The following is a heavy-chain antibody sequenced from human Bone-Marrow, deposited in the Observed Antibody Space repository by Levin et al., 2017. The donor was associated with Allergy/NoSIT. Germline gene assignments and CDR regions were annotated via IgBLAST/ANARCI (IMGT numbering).Heavy chain of an antibody. J-gene: IGHJ4*02. CDR1: GFTVSSNY. V-gene: IGHV3-53*01. D-gene: IGHD3-9*01. Sequence: GGSLRLSCAASGFTVSSNYMSWVRQAPGKGLEWVSVIYSGGSTYYADSVKGRFTISRDNSKNTLYLQMNSLRAEDTAVYYCARGANILTGYYSTTPGPPDYWGQGTLVTVSS. CDR3: ARGANILTGYYSTTPGPPDY. CDR2: IYSGGST.